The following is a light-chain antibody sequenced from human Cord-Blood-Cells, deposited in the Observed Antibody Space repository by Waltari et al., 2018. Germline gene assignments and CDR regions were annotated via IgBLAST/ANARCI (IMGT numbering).Light chain of an antibody. CDR3: QQYGSSPRT. V-gene: IGKV3-20*01. CDR1: KSVSSSY. J-gene: IGKJ1*01. CDR2: GAS. Sequence: DIVLTQHLYTLSLSPGDRAPISCRASKSVSSSYLAWYQQKPGQAPRLLIYGASSRATGIPDRFSGSGSGTDFTLTISRLEPEDFAVYYCQQYGSSPRTFGQGTKVEIK.